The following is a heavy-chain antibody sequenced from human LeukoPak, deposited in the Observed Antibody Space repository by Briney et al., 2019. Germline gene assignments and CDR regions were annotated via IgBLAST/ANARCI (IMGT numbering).Heavy chain of an antibody. J-gene: IGHJ5*02. CDR1: GFTFGSYA. Sequence: GGSLRLSCAASGFTFGSYAMSWVRQAPGKGLEWVSAISGSGGSTYYADSVKGRFTISRDNSKNTLYLQMNSLRAEDTAIYYCAKDSYSGWTRGNWFDPWGQGTLVTVSS. CDR2: ISGSGGST. CDR3: AKDSYSGWTRGNWFDP. D-gene: IGHD6-19*01. V-gene: IGHV3-23*01.